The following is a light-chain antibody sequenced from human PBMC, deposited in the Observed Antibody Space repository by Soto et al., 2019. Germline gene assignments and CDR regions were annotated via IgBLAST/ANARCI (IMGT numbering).Light chain of an antibody. Sequence: QSVLTQPPSVSGAPGQRVTISCTGSSSNIGAGYDVHWYQQLPGTAPKLLIYGNSNRPSGVPDRFSGSKSGTSASLAITGLQAEDEADYYCRSYDSSVSKVVFGGGTKVTVL. J-gene: IGLJ2*01. V-gene: IGLV1-40*01. CDR3: RSYDSSVSKVV. CDR2: GNS. CDR1: SSNIGAGYD.